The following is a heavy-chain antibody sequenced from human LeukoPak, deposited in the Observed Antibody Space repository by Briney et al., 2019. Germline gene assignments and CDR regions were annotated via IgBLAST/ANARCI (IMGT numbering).Heavy chain of an antibody. V-gene: IGHV3-7*01. CDR1: GFTFTTYW. CDR3: ARGYSFDY. CDR2: IKEDGSEK. D-gene: IGHD6-13*01. Sequence: GGSLRLSCAAYGFTFTTYWMSWVRQAPGKGLEWVANIKEDGSEKYYVDSVKGRFTISRDDAKNSLYLQLNSLRAEDTAVYYCARGYSFDYWGQGTLVTVSS. J-gene: IGHJ4*02.